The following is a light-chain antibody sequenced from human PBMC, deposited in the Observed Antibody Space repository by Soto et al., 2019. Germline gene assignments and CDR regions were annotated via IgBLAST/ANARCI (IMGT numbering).Light chain of an antibody. J-gene: IGLJ2*01. CDR2: EVN. CDR1: SSDVGGYNY. Sequence: ALTQPPSASGSPGQSVTISCTGTSSDVGGYNYVSWYQQHPGKAPKLMIYEVNKRPSGVPDRFSGSKSDNTASLTVSGLQAEDEAYYYRRSYAGSNYVIFGGGTQLTVL. V-gene: IGLV2-8*01. CDR3: RSYAGSNYVI.